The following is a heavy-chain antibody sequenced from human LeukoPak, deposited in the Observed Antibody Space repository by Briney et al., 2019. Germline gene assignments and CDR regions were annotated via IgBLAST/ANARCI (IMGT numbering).Heavy chain of an antibody. CDR2: IYYSGST. V-gene: IGHV4-59*01. J-gene: IGHJ4*02. CDR3: ARFYSGIDY. CDR1: GGSISSYY. Sequence: KPSETLSLTCTVSGGSISSYYWSWIRQPPGKGLEWIGYIYYSGSTNYNPSLKSRVTISVDTSKNQFSLKLSSVTAADTAVYYCARFYSGIDYWGQGTLVTVSS. D-gene: IGHD1-26*01.